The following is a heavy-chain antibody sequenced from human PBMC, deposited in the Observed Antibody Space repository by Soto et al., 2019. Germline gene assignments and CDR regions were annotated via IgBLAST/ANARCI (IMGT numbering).Heavy chain of an antibody. D-gene: IGHD2-2*02. Sequence: AGGSLRLSCAASGFTFSSYSMNWVRQAPGKGLEWVSYISSSSSTIYYADSVKGRFTISRDNAKNSLYLQMNSLRDEDTAVYYCAREPRYCSSTSCYSEVRYFDYWGQGTLVTVSS. V-gene: IGHV3-48*02. CDR2: ISSSSSTI. J-gene: IGHJ4*02. CDR1: GFTFSSYS. CDR3: AREPRYCSSTSCYSEVRYFDY.